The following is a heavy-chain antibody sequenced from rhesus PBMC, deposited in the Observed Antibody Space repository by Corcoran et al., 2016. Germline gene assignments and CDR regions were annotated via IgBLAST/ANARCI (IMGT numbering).Heavy chain of an antibody. D-gene: IGHD1-20*01. Sequence: QLQLQESGPGLVKPSETLSVTCAVSGGSISSSYWSWIRQAPGKGQEWIGYLYGSGSSTNYNPSLKSRVTLSVDTSKNQLSLKLSSVTAADTAVYYCARVTSYSWNRGGDYFDYWGQGVLVTVSS. CDR2: LYGSGSST. V-gene: IGHV4-169*01. CDR1: GGSISSSY. CDR3: ARVTSYSWNRGGDYFDY. J-gene: IGHJ4*01.